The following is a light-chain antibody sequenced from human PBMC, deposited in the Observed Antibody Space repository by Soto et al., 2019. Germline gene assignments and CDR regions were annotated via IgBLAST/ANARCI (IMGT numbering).Light chain of an antibody. CDR3: QQVDTFPLT. J-gene: IGKJ4*01. V-gene: IGKV1-12*01. CDR2: AAS. CDR1: QGISSW. Sequence: DIQMTQSPSSVSASVGDRVTITCRASQGISSWLAWYQQRPGKAPNLLIYAASTLRSGVPSRFSGSGSGTDFTLNISSLQPEDSATYYCQQVDTFPLTFGGGTKVEIK.